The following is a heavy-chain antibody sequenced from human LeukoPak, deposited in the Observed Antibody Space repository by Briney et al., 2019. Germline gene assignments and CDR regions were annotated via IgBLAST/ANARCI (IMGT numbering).Heavy chain of an antibody. CDR3: AKTGSSSWGYFDY. Sequence: GGSLRLSCAVSGFTFSTYGMHWVRQAPGKGLEWVAFIRNDGTIKYYADSVKGRFTISRDNSKNTLYLQMNSLRAEDTAVYYCAKTGSSSWGYFDYWGQGTLVTVSS. D-gene: IGHD6-13*01. J-gene: IGHJ4*02. CDR2: IRNDGTIK. V-gene: IGHV3-30*02. CDR1: GFTFSTYG.